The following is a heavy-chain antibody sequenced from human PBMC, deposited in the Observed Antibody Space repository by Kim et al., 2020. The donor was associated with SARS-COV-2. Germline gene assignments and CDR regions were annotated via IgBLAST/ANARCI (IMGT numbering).Heavy chain of an antibody. CDR1: GFTFSSYA. Sequence: GGSLRLSCAASGFTFSSYAMHWVRQAPGKGLEWVAVISYDGSNKYYADSVKGRFTISRDNSKNTLYLQMNSLRAEDTAVYYCARGEVLRFLDSLADYFDYWGQGTLVTVSS. J-gene: IGHJ4*02. CDR3: ARGEVLRFLDSLADYFDY. D-gene: IGHD3-3*01. V-gene: IGHV3-30-3*01. CDR2: ISYDGSNK.